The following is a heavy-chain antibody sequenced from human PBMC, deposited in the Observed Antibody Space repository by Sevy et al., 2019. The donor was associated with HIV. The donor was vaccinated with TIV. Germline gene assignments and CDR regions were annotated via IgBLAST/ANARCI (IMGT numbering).Heavy chain of an antibody. CDR2: IRYDGSNK. CDR1: GFTFSSYG. D-gene: IGHD3-3*01. V-gene: IGHV3-30*02. Sequence: GGSLRLSCAASGFTFSSYGMHWVRQAPGKGLEWVAFIRYDGSNKYYADSVKGRFTISRDNSKNTLYLQMNSLRVEDTAVYYCAKGGKGAIRFLEWLLFMDVWGQGTTVTVSS. CDR3: AKGGKGAIRFLEWLLFMDV. J-gene: IGHJ6*02.